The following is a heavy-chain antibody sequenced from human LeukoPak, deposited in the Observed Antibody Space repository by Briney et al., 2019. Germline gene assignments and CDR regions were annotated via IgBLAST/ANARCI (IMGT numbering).Heavy chain of an antibody. Sequence: SGTLSLTCAVSGGSISSSNWWSWVRQPPGKGLEWIGEIYHSGSTNYNPSLKSRVTISVDKSKNQFSLKLSSVTAADTAVYYCARVVAAAGNPLISGWFDPWGQGTLVTVSS. D-gene: IGHD6-13*01. J-gene: IGHJ5*02. CDR2: IYHSGST. V-gene: IGHV4-4*02. CDR3: ARVVAAAGNPLISGWFDP. CDR1: GGSISSSNW.